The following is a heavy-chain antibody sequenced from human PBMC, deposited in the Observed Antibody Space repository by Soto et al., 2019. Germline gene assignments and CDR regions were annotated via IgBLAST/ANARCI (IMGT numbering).Heavy chain of an antibody. CDR2: IYYSGST. V-gene: IGHV4-31*03. CDR1: GGAISSGGYY. Sequence: SETLSLTCTVSGGAISSGGYYWSWIRQHPGKGLEWIGYIYYSGSTYYNPSLKSRVTISVDTSKNQFSLKLSSVTAADTAVYYCARGSYDAFDIWGQGTMVTVSS. D-gene: IGHD1-26*01. J-gene: IGHJ3*02. CDR3: ARGSYDAFDI.